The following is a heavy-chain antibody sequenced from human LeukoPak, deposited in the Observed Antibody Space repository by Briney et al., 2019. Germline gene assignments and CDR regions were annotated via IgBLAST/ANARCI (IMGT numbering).Heavy chain of an antibody. J-gene: IGHJ4*02. CDR1: GFTFSSYW. CDR3: ASWSSGWYFDY. V-gene: IGHV3-7*01. Sequence: GGPLRLSCAASGFTFSSYWMSWVRQAPGKGLEWVANIKQDGSEKYYVDSVKGRFTISRDNAKNSLYLQMNSLRAEDTAVYYCASWSSGWYFDYWGQGTLVTVSS. D-gene: IGHD6-19*01. CDR2: IKQDGSEK.